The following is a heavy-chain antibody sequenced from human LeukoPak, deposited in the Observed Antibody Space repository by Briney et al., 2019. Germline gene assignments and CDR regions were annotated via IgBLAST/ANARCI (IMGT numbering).Heavy chain of an antibody. V-gene: IGHV3-33*01. D-gene: IGHD1-26*01. CDR3: AGDRATSYFDY. Sequence: GGSLRLSCAASGFTFRSHGMHWVRPAPGKGLEWVAFIWYDGSNKYYTDSVKGRFTISRDNSKNTLYLQMNSLRAEDTAVYYCAGDRATSYFDYCGQGALVTISS. CDR2: IWYDGSNK. J-gene: IGHJ4*02. CDR1: GFTFRSHG.